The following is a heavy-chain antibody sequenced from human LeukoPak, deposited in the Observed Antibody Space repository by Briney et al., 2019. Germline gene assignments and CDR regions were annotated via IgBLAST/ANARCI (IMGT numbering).Heavy chain of an antibody. CDR2: IWYDGSNK. CDR1: GFTSSSYG. Sequence: GGSLRLSCAASGFTSSSYGMHWVRQGPGKGLEWVAVIWYDGSNKYYADSVKGRFTISRDNSKNTLYLQMNSLRAEDTAVYYCARDPPFGMAGTGAFDIWGQGTMVTVSS. D-gene: IGHD6-19*01. J-gene: IGHJ3*02. CDR3: ARDPPFGMAGTGAFDI. V-gene: IGHV3-33*01.